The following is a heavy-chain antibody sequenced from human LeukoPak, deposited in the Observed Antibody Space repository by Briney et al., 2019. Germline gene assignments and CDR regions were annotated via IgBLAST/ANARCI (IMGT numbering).Heavy chain of an antibody. CDR2: IYNSGNT. CDR3: AREVAGTLNFDY. Sequence: SETLSLTCTVSGGSISSYYWTWIRQPPGKGLEWIGYIYNSGNTNYNPSLRSRVTISVDTSKNQFSLKLTSVTSAYTAIYYCAREVAGTLNFDYWGQGTLVTVSS. V-gene: IGHV4-59*01. D-gene: IGHD6-19*01. CDR1: GGSISSYY. J-gene: IGHJ4*02.